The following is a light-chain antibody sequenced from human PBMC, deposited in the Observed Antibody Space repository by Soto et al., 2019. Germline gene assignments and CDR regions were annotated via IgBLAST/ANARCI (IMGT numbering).Light chain of an antibody. V-gene: IGLV1-44*01. J-gene: IGLJ1*01. CDR3: AAWDDSLNCFYV. Sequence: QSALTQPPSASGTPGQRVTISCSGSSSNIGSNTVNWYQQLPGTAPKLLIYSNNQRPSGVPDRFSGSKSGTSASLAISGLQSEDEADYYCAAWDDSLNCFYVFGTGTKVTVL. CDR2: SNN. CDR1: SSNIGSNT.